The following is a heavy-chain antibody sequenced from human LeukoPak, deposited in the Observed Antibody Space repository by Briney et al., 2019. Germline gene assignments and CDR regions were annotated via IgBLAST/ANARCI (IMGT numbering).Heavy chain of an antibody. CDR2: INHSWTT. Sequence: SETLSLTCSVSGYSISSGYYWAWVRQFPGKGLEWIGSINHSWTTYYNPSFKSRATISVDTSKNQNSLRVSSVTAADTAVYYCASVSPAADYWGQGTLVTVSS. CDR3: ASVSPAADY. V-gene: IGHV4-38-2*02. CDR1: GYSISSGYY. J-gene: IGHJ4*02.